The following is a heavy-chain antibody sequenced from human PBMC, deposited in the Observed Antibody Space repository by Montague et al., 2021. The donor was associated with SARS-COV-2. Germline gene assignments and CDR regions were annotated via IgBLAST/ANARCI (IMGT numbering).Heavy chain of an antibody. D-gene: IGHD3-10*01. CDR2: IYHSGST. V-gene: IGHV4-38-2*02. J-gene: IGHJ6*02. CDR3: ARDQESGGFGALLVGYYYGLDV. CDR1: GYSISSGYY. Sequence: SETLSLTCTVSGYSISSGYYWCWIRQSPGKGLEWIGSIYHSGSTYNNPSLKSRVTISVDTSKNQVSLKLSSVTAADTAVYYCARDQESGGFGALLVGYYYGLDVWGQGTTVTVSS.